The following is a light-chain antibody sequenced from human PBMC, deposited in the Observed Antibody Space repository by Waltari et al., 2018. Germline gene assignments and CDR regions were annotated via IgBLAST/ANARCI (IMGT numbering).Light chain of an antibody. CDR1: QSVSSY. CDR2: DAS. Sequence: ELVLTQSPSTLSLYPGERATLSCRASQSVSSYLAWYQQKPGQAPRLLIYDASNRATGIPARFSGSGSGTDFTLTISSLEPEDFAVYYCQQRSNWPPKITFGQGTRLEIK. J-gene: IGKJ5*01. V-gene: IGKV3-11*01. CDR3: QQRSNWPPKIT.